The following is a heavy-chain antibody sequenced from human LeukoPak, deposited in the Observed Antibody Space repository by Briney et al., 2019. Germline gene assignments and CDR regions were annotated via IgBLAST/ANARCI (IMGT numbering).Heavy chain of an antibody. Sequence: GGSLRLSCAASGFTFSSYSMNWVRQAPGKGLEWVPSISSSSSYIYYADSVKGRFTISRDNAKNSLYLQMNSLRAEDTAVYYCARDFYDFWSGYQGHWGQGTLVTVSS. CDR3: ARDFYDFWSGYQGH. D-gene: IGHD3-3*01. CDR1: GFTFSSYS. J-gene: IGHJ4*02. CDR2: ISSSSSYI. V-gene: IGHV3-21*01.